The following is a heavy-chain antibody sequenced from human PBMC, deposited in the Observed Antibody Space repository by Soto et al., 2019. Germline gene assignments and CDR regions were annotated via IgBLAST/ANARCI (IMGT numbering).Heavy chain of an antibody. Sequence: PGESLKISCKGSGYSFTSYWIGWVRQMPGKGLEWMGIIYPGDSDTRYSPSFQGQVTISADKSISTAYLQWSSLKASDTAMYYCALTPAYFGGECFDAIDIWGQETMVTVSS. D-gene: IGHD2-21*01. J-gene: IGHJ3*02. CDR2: IYPGDSDT. CDR3: ALTPAYFGGECFDAIDI. CDR1: GYSFTSYW. V-gene: IGHV5-51*01.